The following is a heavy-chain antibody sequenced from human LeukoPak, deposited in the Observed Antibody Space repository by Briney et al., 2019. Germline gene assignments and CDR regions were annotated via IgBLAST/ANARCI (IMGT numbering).Heavy chain of an antibody. Sequence: PGGSLRLSCAASGSTFSGYWMSWIRQAPGKGLEWVANINLHGSVIHYVDSVKGRFTISRDNAKNLLYLQMNYLRAEDTALYYCATSDDSSGSDWGQGTLVTVSS. CDR3: ATSDDSSGSD. J-gene: IGHJ4*02. CDR2: INLHGSVI. V-gene: IGHV3-7*01. CDR1: GSTFSGYW. D-gene: IGHD3-22*01.